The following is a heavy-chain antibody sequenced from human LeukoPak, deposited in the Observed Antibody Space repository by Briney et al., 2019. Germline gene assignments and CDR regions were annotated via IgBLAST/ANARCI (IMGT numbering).Heavy chain of an antibody. CDR3: ARTIFGVVSYFDI. Sequence: PGGSLRPSCAASGFTFSSYWMSWVRQAPGKGLEWVANIKQDGSEKYYVDSVKGRFTISRDNVKNSLYLQMNSLRAEDTAVYYCARTIFGVVSYFDIWGQGTMVTVSS. V-gene: IGHV3-7*01. D-gene: IGHD3-3*01. J-gene: IGHJ3*02. CDR1: GFTFSSYW. CDR2: IKQDGSEK.